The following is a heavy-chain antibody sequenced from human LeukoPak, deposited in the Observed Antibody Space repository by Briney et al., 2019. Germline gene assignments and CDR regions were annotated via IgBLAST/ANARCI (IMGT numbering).Heavy chain of an antibody. CDR2: INPSGGST. Sequence: ASVKVSCKASGYTFTSYYMHWVRQAPGQGLEWMGIINPSGGSTSYAQKFQGRVTMTRGTSISTAYMELSRLRSDDTAVYYCAVGRLGYCSSTSCRSFDYWGQGTLVTVSS. J-gene: IGHJ4*02. D-gene: IGHD2-2*01. CDR1: GYTFTSYY. V-gene: IGHV1-46*01. CDR3: AVGRLGYCSSTSCRSFDY.